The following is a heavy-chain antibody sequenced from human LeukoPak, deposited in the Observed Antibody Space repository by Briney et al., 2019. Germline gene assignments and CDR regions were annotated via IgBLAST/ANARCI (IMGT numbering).Heavy chain of an antibody. CDR2: IKQDGSEK. J-gene: IGHJ4*02. Sequence: PGGSLRLSCAASGFTFSSYWMSWVRQAPGKGLEWVANIKQDGSEKYYVDSVKGRFTISRDNAKNSLYLQMNSLRAEDTAVYYCARGVPYSSSSEFDYWGQGALVTVSS. CDR1: GFTFSSYW. D-gene: IGHD6-6*01. CDR3: ARGVPYSSSSEFDY. V-gene: IGHV3-7*01.